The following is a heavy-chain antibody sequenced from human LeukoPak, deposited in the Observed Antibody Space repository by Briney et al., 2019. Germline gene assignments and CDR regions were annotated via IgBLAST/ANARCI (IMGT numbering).Heavy chain of an antibody. Sequence: PSETLSLTCTVSGGSISSYYWSWIRQPPGKGLEWIGYIYYSGSTNYNPSLKSRVTISVDTSKNQFSLKLSSVTAADTAVYYCARDGGADTAMALDYWGQGTLVTVSS. CDR3: ARDGGADTAMALDY. D-gene: IGHD5-18*01. J-gene: IGHJ4*02. V-gene: IGHV4-59*01. CDR1: GGSISSYY. CDR2: IYYSGST.